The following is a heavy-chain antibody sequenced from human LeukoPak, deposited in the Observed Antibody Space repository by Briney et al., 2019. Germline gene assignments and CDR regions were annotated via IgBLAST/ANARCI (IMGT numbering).Heavy chain of an antibody. CDR2: ISAYNGNT. D-gene: IGHD2-2*01. V-gene: IGHV1-18*04. CDR3: ARVGRDIVVVPGDY. J-gene: IGHJ4*02. CDR1: GYTFTGYY. Sequence: ASVKVSCKASGYTFTGYYMHWVRQAPGQGLEWMGWISAYNGNTNYAQKLQGRVTMTTDTSTSTAYMELRSLRSDDTAVYYCARVGRDIVVVPGDYWGQGTLVTVSS.